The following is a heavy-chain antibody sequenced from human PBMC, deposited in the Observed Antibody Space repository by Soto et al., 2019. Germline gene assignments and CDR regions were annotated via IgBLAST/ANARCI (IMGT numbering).Heavy chain of an antibody. Sequence: PSETLSLTCSVSDDSISSTFYYWGWVRQPPGKNLEWIGSIYSSGNTYYNPSLKSRVTISVDSAKNQLSLNLRSVTDADTAVYHCARRRCPEVVCWRYFDYWGQGILVTVSS. J-gene: IGHJ4*02. V-gene: IGHV4-39*01. CDR1: DDSISSTFYY. D-gene: IGHD2-21*01. CDR3: ARRRCPEVVCWRYFDY. CDR2: IYSSGNT.